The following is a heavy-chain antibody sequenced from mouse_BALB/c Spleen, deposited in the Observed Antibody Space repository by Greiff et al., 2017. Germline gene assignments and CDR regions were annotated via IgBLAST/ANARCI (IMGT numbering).Heavy chain of an antibody. J-gene: IGHJ2*01. Sequence: EVMLVESGGGLVKPGGSLKLSCAASGFTFSSYAMSWVRQSPEKRLEWVAEISSGGSYTYYPDTVTGRFTISRDNAKNTLYLEMSSLRSEDTAMYYCARSYDGYYFDYWGQGTTLTVSS. V-gene: IGHV5-9-4*01. CDR3: ARSYDGYYFDY. CDR2: ISSGGSYT. CDR1: GFTFSSYA. D-gene: IGHD2-3*01.